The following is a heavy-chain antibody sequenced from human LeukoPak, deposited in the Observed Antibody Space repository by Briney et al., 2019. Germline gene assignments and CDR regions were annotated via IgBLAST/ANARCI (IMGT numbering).Heavy chain of an antibody. CDR3: ARQLVRVVISDFDH. CDR2: IYYSGST. V-gene: IGHV4-39*01. D-gene: IGHD3-10*01. Sequence: PSETLSLTCTVSGGSISSSSYYWGWIRQPPGKGLEWIVSIYYSGSTDYNPSLKSRVTISVDTYKNQFSLNLSSVTAADTAVYYCARQLVRVVISDFDHWGQGTLVTVSS. CDR1: GGSISSSSYY. J-gene: IGHJ4*02.